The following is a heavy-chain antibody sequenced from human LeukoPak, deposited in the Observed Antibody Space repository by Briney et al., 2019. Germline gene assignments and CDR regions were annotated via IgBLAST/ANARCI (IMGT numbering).Heavy chain of an antibody. CDR3: AGCGGRGQGYCSGGSNSDV. CDR1: GFTFSSYS. D-gene: IGHD2-15*01. J-gene: IGHJ6*04. CDR2: ISSSSSYI. Sequence: PGGSLRLSCAASGFTFSSYSMNWVRQAPGKGLEWVSSISSSSSYIYYADSVKGRFTISRDNAKNSLYLQMNSLRAEDTAVYYCAGCGGRGQGYCSGGSNSDVWGKGTTVTISS. V-gene: IGHV3-21*01.